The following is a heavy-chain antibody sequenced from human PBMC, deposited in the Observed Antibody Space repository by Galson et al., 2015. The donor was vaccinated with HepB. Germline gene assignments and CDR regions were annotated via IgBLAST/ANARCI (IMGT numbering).Heavy chain of an antibody. V-gene: IGHV1-69*04. CDR3: ARDLLRRIGEQWLGPAYYYYGMDV. Sequence: SVKVSCKASGGTFSSYAISWVRQAPGQGLEWMGRIIPILGIANYAQKFQGRVTITADKSTSTAYMELSSLRSEDTAVYYCARDLLRRIGEQWLGPAYYYYGMDVWGQGTTVTVSS. CDR1: GGTFSSYA. D-gene: IGHD6-19*01. CDR2: IIPILGIA. J-gene: IGHJ6*02.